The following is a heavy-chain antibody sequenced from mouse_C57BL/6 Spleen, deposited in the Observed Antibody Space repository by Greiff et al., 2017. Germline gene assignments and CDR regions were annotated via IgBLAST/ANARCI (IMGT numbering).Heavy chain of an antibody. Sequence: VQLVESGAELARPGASVKLSCKASGYTFTSYGISWVKQRTGQGLEWIGEIYPRSGNTYYNEKFKGKATLTADKSSSTAYMELRSLTSEDSAVYFCARFDYYGSSYEGGAMDYWGQGTSVTVSS. D-gene: IGHD1-1*01. CDR3: ARFDYYGSSYEGGAMDY. J-gene: IGHJ4*01. V-gene: IGHV1-81*01. CDR2: IYPRSGNT. CDR1: GYTFTSYG.